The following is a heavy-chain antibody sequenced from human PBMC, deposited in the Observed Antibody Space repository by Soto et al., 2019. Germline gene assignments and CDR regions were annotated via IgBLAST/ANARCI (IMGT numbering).Heavy chain of an antibody. CDR2: ISYDGSNE. V-gene: IGHV3-30*03. J-gene: IGHJ2*01. Sequence: GGSLRLSCAASGFTFSSYAMHWVRQAPGKGLEWVALISYDGSNEYYADSVKGRFTISRDNSKNTLYLQMNSLRAEDTAVYYCARPLWRDDYNWGYFDLWGRGTPVTVSS. CDR1: GFTFSSYA. D-gene: IGHD4-4*01. CDR3: ARPLWRDDYNWGYFDL.